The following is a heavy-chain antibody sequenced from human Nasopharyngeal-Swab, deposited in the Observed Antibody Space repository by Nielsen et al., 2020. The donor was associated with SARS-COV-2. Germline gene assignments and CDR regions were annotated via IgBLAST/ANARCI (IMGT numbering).Heavy chain of an antibody. V-gene: IGHV1-18*04. Sequence: ASVKVSCKASGYTFTSYGIGWVRQAPGQGLEWMGWISAYNGNTNYAQKLQGRVTMTTDTSTSTAYMELRSLRSDDTAVYYCARGRRRYFYYDYVWGSYPVGGYFDYWGQGTLVTVSS. CDR2: ISAYNGNT. D-gene: IGHD3-16*02. CDR1: GYTFTSYG. J-gene: IGHJ4*02. CDR3: ARGRRRYFYYDYVWGSYPVGGYFDY.